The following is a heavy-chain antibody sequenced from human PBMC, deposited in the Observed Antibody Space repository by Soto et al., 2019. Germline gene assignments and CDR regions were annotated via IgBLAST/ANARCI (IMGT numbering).Heavy chain of an antibody. CDR3: AREGVRPYYYYGMDV. J-gene: IGHJ6*02. V-gene: IGHV1-18*01. CDR2: ISGYNGDT. D-gene: IGHD2-21*01. Sequence: QVHLVQSGAEVKKPGASVKVSCKASGYSFTTYGISWVRQAPGQGLEWMGWISGYNGDTNYAQNFQARVTMTTDTSTSTAYMELRSLRSDDTAVYYCAREGVRPYYYYGMDVWAKGPRSPSP. CDR1: GYSFTTYG.